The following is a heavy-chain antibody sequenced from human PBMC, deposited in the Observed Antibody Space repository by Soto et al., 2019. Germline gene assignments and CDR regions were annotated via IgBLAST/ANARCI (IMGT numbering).Heavy chain of an antibody. Sequence: SETLSLTCSVSGGPISSSGHFWAWIRQPPWRGLEWLATIYYTGTTYYNPSLKSRLTISMDTSKDQFSLDLTSMTAADTALYFCARRVYSGSGRDYFDRWGQGSLVTVSS. CDR3: ARRVYSGSGRDYFDR. V-gene: IGHV4-39*01. D-gene: IGHD1-26*01. J-gene: IGHJ4*02. CDR2: IYYTGTT. CDR1: GGPISSSGHF.